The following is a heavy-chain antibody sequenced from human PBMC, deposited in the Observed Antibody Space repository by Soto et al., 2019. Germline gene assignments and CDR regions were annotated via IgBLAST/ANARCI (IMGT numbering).Heavy chain of an antibody. CDR2: ISAYNGNT. V-gene: IGHV1-18*01. Sequence: QVQLVQSGAEVKKPGASVKVSCKASGYTFTSYGISWVRQAPGQGLEWRGWISAYNGNTNYAQKLQGRVTMTTDTYTTTASKELRSRSSDDTAVYYCARRRMAAAARYWYCYMDVWGKGTTVTVSS. D-gene: IGHD6-13*01. CDR1: GYTFTSYG. J-gene: IGHJ6*03. CDR3: ARRRMAAAARYWYCYMDV.